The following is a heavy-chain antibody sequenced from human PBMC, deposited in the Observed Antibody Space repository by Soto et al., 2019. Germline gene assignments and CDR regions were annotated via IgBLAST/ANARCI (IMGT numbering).Heavy chain of an antibody. CDR1: GGSISSSSYY. J-gene: IGHJ6*03. CDR2: IYYSGST. D-gene: IGHD3-9*01. CDR3: ARHVELTGYYIYDYMDV. V-gene: IGHV4-39*01. Sequence: PSETLSLTCTVSGGSISSSSYYWGWIRQPPGKGLEWIGSIYYSGSTYYNPSLKSRVTISVDTSKNQFSLKLSSVTAADTAVYYCARHVELTGYYIYDYMDVWGKGTTVTVS.